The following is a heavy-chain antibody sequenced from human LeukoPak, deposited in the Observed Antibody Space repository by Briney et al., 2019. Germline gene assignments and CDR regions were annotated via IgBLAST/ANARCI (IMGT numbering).Heavy chain of an antibody. CDR1: GFTFSSYW. Sequence: GGSLRLSCAASGFTFSSYWMSWVRQAPGKGLEWVARIKEDGSEKYYVDSVKGRFTISRDNVKNSLYLQMNSLRAEDTAVYYCARELELAAFDYWGQGTLVTVSS. CDR2: IKEDGSEK. D-gene: IGHD1-7*01. J-gene: IGHJ4*02. CDR3: ARELELAAFDY. V-gene: IGHV3-7*03.